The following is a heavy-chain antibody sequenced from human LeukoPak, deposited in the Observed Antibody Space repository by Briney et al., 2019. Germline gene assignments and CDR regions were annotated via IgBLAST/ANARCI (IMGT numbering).Heavy chain of an antibody. CDR3: AKASPDWLSLYYFDY. J-gene: IGHJ4*02. D-gene: IGHD3/OR15-3a*01. CDR2: ISGSGGST. CDR1: GFTFSSYG. Sequence: GGTLRLSCAASGFTFSSYGMSWVRQAPGKGLEWVSAISGSGGSTYYADSEKGRFTISRDNSKNTLYLQMNSLRAEDTAVYYCAKASPDWLSLYYFDYWGQGTLVTVSS. V-gene: IGHV3-23*01.